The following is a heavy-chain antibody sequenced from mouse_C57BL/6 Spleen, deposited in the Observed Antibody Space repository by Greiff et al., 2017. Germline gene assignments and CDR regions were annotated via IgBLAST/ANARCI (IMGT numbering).Heavy chain of an antibody. J-gene: IGHJ4*01. V-gene: IGHV1-52*01. CDR1: GYTFTSYW. CDR3: AILRRGVWYAMDY. CDR2: IDPSDSAT. Sequence: QVQLQQPGAELVRPGSSVKLSCKASGYTFTSYWMHWVKQRPIQGLEWIGNIDPSDSATHYNQKFKDKATLTVDKSSSTAYMQLSSLTSEDSAVYYCAILRRGVWYAMDYWGQGTSVTVSS. D-gene: IGHD2-12*01.